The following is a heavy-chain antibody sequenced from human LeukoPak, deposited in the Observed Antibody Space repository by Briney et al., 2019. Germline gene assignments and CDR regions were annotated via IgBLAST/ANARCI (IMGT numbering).Heavy chain of an antibody. V-gene: IGHV1-2*02. CDR1: GYTFTGYY. D-gene: IGHD3-10*01. CDR3: ARSRITMVRGAADY. Sequence: ASVKVSCKASGYTFTGYYMHWVLQAPGQGLEWMGWINPNSGGTNYAQKFQGRVTMTRDTSISTAYMELSRLRSDDTAVYYCARSRITMVRGAADYWGQGTLVTVSS. J-gene: IGHJ4*02. CDR2: INPNSGGT.